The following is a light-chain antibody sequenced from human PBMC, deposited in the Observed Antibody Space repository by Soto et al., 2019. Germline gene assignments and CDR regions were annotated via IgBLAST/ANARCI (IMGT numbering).Light chain of an antibody. CDR3: QQYGSSPWT. Sequence: EIVLTQSPGTLSLSPGERATLSCRASQSVSSNYVAWYQQTPRQAPRLLIYGASSWATGIPDRFSGSGSGTDFTLTISRLEPEDFAVYYCQQYGSSPWTFGQGTKVEIK. CDR2: GAS. J-gene: IGKJ1*01. V-gene: IGKV3-20*01. CDR1: QSVSSNY.